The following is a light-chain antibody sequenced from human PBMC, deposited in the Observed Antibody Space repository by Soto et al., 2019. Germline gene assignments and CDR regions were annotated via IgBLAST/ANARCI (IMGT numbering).Light chain of an antibody. CDR1: QSISNY. CDR3: HQSYSPPYT. J-gene: IGKJ2*01. V-gene: IGKV1-39*01. CDR2: AAS. Sequence: DLQMTQSPSSLSASVGDRVTITCRASQSISNYLNWYQHKPGKAPKFLIYAASNLQSEVPSRFSGSGSGTDFTLTISSLQPEDFATYFCHQSYSPPYTFGQGTKVEIK.